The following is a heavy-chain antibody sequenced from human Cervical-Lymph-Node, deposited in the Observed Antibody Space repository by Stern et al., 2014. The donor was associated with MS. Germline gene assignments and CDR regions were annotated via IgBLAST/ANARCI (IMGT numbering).Heavy chain of an antibody. V-gene: IGHV3-9*01. Sequence: EVQLVESGGGSVQPGSSVRLSWAASGFTFDNCAMHWVRQAPGNGLEWVRGIDGNSNNIDNADSGRARITISRDSAKNSLYLQMNGLRPEDTALYYCAKDISERQYYFDSWGEGTLVTVSS. D-gene: IGHD3-16*02. CDR3: AKDISERQYYFDS. CDR2: IDGNSNNI. J-gene: IGHJ4*02. CDR1: GFTFDNCA.